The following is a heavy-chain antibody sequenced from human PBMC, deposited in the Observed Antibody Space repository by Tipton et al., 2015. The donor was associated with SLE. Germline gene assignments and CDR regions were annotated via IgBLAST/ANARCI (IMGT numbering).Heavy chain of an antibody. J-gene: IGHJ3*02. CDR3: ARDPGYGDFGAFDI. V-gene: IGHV3-33*01. D-gene: IGHD4-17*01. Sequence: LSLTCAASGFTFSSYGMHWVRQAPGKGLEWVAVIWYDGSNKYYADSVKGRFTISRDNSKNTLYLQMNSLRAEDTAVYYCARDPGYGDFGAFDIWGQGTMVTVSS. CDR1: GFTFSSYG. CDR2: IWYDGSNK.